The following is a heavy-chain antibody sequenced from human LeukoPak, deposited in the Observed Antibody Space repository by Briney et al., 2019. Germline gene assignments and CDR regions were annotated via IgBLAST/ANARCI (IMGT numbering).Heavy chain of an antibody. CDR2: INHSGST. D-gene: IGHD3-3*01. V-gene: IGHV4-34*01. J-gene: IGHJ4*02. Sequence: PSETLSLTCAVYGGSFSGYYWSWIRQPPGKGLEWIGEINHSGSTNYNPSLKSRVTISVDTSKNQFSLKLSSVTAADTAVYYCASQYYDFWSGYESAYYFDYWGQGTLVTVSS. CDR1: GGSFSGYY. CDR3: ASQYYDFWSGYESAYYFDY.